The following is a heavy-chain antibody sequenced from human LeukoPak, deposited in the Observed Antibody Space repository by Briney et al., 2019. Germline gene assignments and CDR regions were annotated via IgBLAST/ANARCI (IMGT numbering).Heavy chain of an antibody. CDR2: INTNSGNT. J-gene: IGHJ4*02. CDR1: GYTFTSLD. V-gene: IGHV1-8*03. Sequence: GASVKVSCKASGYTFTSLDINWVRQATGQGLEWVGWINTNSGNTGYAQQFQGRVTITRDTSINTAYMELTSLRSEDTAIYYCARVDGSPDYWGQGTLVTVSS. D-gene: IGHD2-15*01. CDR3: ARVDGSPDY.